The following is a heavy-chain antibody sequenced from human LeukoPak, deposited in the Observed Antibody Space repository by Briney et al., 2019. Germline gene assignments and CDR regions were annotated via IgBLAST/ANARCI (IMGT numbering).Heavy chain of an antibody. V-gene: IGHV4-34*01. CDR2: INHGGSS. Sequence: SETLSLTCTVSGGSISSYYWSWIRQPPGKGLEWIGEINHGGSSDYNPSLRSRVTISVDASRNQFSLRLSSVTAADTAVYYCARIGSHCSGTSCYGDYWGQGALVTVSS. CDR3: ARIGSHCSGTSCYGDY. CDR1: GGSISSYY. D-gene: IGHD2-2*01. J-gene: IGHJ4*02.